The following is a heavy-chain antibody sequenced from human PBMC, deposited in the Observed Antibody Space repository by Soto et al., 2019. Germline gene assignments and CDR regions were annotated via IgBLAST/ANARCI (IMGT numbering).Heavy chain of an antibody. J-gene: IGHJ4*02. CDR3: AREYQEYSSDWQSFDS. CDR1: GFTFSNYG. D-gene: IGHD6-19*01. Sequence: QVQLVESGGGVVQPGRSLRLSCATSGFTFSNYGMHWVRQAPGKGLEWVAVVWYDGSNKYYADSVKGRFTISRDNSKNTLYAQMNSLRAEDTAVYYCAREYQEYSSDWQSFDSWGQGTPVTVSS. V-gene: IGHV3-33*01. CDR2: VWYDGSNK.